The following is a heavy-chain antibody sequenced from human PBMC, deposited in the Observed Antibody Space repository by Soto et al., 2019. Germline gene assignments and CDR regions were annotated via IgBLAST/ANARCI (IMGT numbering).Heavy chain of an antibody. Sequence: QVQLVESGGGVVQPGRSLRLSCAASGFTFSSYGMHWVRQAPGKGLEWVEVISYDGSNKYYADSVKGRFTISRDNSKNTLYLQRNSLRAEDTAVYYCAKRRAYYDSSGYREFDYWGQGTLVTVSS. V-gene: IGHV3-30*18. J-gene: IGHJ4*02. CDR2: ISYDGSNK. CDR3: AKRRAYYDSSGYREFDY. D-gene: IGHD3-22*01. CDR1: GFTFSSYG.